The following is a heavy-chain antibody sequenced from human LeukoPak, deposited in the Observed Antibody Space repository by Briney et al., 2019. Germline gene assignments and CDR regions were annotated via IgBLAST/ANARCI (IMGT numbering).Heavy chain of an antibody. CDR1: GDSISNYN. J-gene: IGHJ4*02. V-gene: IGHV4-59*12. CDR2: IFYNGNT. CDR3: ARGPHTGVNYYDSSGYYY. Sequence: PSETLSLTCTVSGDSISNYNWNWIRQPPGKGLEWIGYIFYNGNTNYNPSLKSRVTISLDASSSQFSLKLSSVTAADTAVYYCARGPHTGVNYYDSSGYYYWGQGTLVTVSS. D-gene: IGHD3-22*01.